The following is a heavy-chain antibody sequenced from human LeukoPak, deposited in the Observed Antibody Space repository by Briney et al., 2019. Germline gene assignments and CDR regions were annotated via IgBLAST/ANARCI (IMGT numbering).Heavy chain of an antibody. CDR3: ARYSDTGYSSSWYSTPFDY. Sequence: GGSLRLSCAASGFTFSSYWMHWVRQAPGKGLEWVSSISSSSSYIYYADSVKGRFTISRDNAKNLLYLQMNSLRAEDTAVYYCARYSDTGYSSSWYSTPFDYWGQGTLVTVSS. V-gene: IGHV3-21*06. CDR2: ISSSSSYI. CDR1: GFTFSSYW. J-gene: IGHJ4*02. D-gene: IGHD6-13*01.